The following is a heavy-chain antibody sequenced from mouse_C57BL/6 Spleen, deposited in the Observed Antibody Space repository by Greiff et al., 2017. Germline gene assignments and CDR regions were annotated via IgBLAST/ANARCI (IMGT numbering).Heavy chain of an antibody. V-gene: IGHV14-2*01. Sequence: EVQLVESGAELVKPGASVKLSCTASGFNIKDYYMHWVKQRTEQGLEWIGRIDPEDGETKYAPKFQGKATITADTSSNTAYLQLSSLTSEGTAVYYRAPYYYGSSNDYFDYWGQGTTLTVSS. J-gene: IGHJ2*01. CDR3: APYYYGSSNDYFDY. D-gene: IGHD1-1*01. CDR2: IDPEDGET. CDR1: GFNIKDYY.